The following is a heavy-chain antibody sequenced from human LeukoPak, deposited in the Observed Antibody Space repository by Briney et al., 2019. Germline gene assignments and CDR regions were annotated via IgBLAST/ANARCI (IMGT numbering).Heavy chain of an antibody. CDR3: AAAPTVVAATLHVAFDI. CDR2: ISWNSGSI. J-gene: IGHJ3*02. CDR1: GFTFDDYA. V-gene: IGHV3-9*01. D-gene: IGHD2-15*01. Sequence: GGSLRLSCAASGFTFDDYAMHWVRQAPGKGLEWVSGISWNSGSIGYADSVKGRFAISRDNAKNSLYLQMNSLRAEDTALYYCAAAPTVVAATLHVAFDIWGQGTMVTVSS.